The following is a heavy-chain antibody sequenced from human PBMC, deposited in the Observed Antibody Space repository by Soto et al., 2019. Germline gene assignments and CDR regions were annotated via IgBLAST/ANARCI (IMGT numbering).Heavy chain of an antibody. CDR3: ARESGGVAGTLGP. CDR1: GYTFTGYY. CDR2: INPHTGAT. D-gene: IGHD6-19*01. J-gene: IGHJ5*02. Sequence: ASVKVSCKTSGYTFTGYYIHWVRQAPGQGLEWMGWINPHTGATNYAQNFQGWVTMTRDTSISTVYMEMTRLKSDDTAVYYCARESGGVAGTLGPWGQGTLVTVSS. V-gene: IGHV1-2*04.